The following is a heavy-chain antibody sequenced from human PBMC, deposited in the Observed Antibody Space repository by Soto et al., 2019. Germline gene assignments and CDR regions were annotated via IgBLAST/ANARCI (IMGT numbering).Heavy chain of an antibody. CDR2: ISGSGGST. J-gene: IGHJ4*02. V-gene: IGHV3-23*01. D-gene: IGHD3-10*01. CDR3: AKTYGSGSYYNEPFDY. CDR1: GFTFSSYA. Sequence: GGSLRLSCAASGFTFSSYAMSWVRQAPGKGLEWVSAISGSGGSTYYADSVKGRFTISRENSKNTLNLQMNSLRAEDTAVYYCAKTYGSGSYYNEPFDYWGQGTLVTVSS.